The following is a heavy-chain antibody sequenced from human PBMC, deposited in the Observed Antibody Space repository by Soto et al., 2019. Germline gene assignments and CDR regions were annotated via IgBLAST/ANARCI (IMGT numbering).Heavy chain of an antibody. D-gene: IGHD2-8*02. J-gene: IGHJ1*01. CDR2: IKQDGSEK. V-gene: IGHV3-7*01. Sequence: GGSLRLSCAASGFTFSAYWMSWVRQAPGKGLEWVANIKQDGSEKYYVDSVKGRITISRDNAKNLMYLQINSLRAEDTAVYYCAREGTGGVFQLWGQGTLVTVSS. CDR3: AREGTGGVFQL. CDR1: GFTFSAYW.